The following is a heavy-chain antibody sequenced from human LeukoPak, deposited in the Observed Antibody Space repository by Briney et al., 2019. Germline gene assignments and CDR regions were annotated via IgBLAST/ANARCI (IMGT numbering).Heavy chain of an antibody. CDR1: GYSFTSYW. J-gene: IGHJ4*02. CDR3: ASSVVPAAMGFSY. Sequence: GESLKISCKGSGYSFTSYWIGWVRQMPGKGLEWMGVIYPGDSDTRYSPSFQGQVTISADKSISTAYLQWSSLKASDTAMYYCASSVVPAAMGFSYWGQGTLVTVSS. D-gene: IGHD2-2*01. CDR2: IYPGDSDT. V-gene: IGHV5-51*01.